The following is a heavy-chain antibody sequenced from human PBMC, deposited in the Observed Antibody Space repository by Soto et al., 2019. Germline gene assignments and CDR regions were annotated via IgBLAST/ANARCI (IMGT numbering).Heavy chain of an antibody. CDR2: MFYGGST. D-gene: IGHD3-10*01. J-gene: IGHJ4*02. CDR1: GGSISSSTYY. Sequence: SETLSLTCSVSGGSISSSTYYWAWIRQPPGNGLEWIGSMFYGGSTYYNPSLKSRVTITADTSKNQFSLNLSSVTAADTSVYDCARRPRGTLVRGSLLGIEYYFDSWGQGPLVTVSS. CDR3: ARRPRGTLVRGSLLGIEYYFDS. V-gene: IGHV4-39*01.